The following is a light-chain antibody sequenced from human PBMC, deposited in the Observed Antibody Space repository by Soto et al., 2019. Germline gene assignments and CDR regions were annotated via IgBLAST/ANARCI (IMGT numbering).Light chain of an antibody. Sequence: EAVLTQSPATLSLSPGERATLSCRASQSVGSLLAWYQQKPGQAPRLLIYDTSNRATGIPARFSGSGSGTDFTLTISSLEPEDFAVYYCQQRGYWPLTFGGGTKVEMK. V-gene: IGKV3-11*01. CDR3: QQRGYWPLT. J-gene: IGKJ4*01. CDR2: DTS. CDR1: QSVGSL.